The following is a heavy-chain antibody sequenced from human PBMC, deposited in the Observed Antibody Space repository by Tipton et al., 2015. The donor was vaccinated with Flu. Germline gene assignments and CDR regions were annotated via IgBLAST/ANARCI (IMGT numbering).Heavy chain of an antibody. CDR2: IKQDGSEK. J-gene: IGHJ6*02. CDR1: GFTFSIYW. CDR3: AREGSGWSDYYYGMDV. V-gene: IGHV3-7*01. D-gene: IGHD6-19*01. Sequence: SLRLSCAASGFTFSIYWMSWVRQAPGKGLEWVANIKQDGSEKYYVDSVKGRFTISRDNAKNSLYLQMNSLRAEDTAVYYCAREGSGWSDYYYGMDVWGQGTTVTVSS.